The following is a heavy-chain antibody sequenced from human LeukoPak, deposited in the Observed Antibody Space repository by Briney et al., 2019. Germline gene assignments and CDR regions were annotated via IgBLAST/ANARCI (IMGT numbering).Heavy chain of an antibody. CDR1: GFTFSSYA. CDR3: ARDELMPVVVTAIPGY. D-gene: IGHD2-21*02. J-gene: IGHJ4*02. CDR2: ISYDGSNK. Sequence: PGGSLRLSCAASGFTFSSYAMHWVRQAPGKGLEWVAVISYDGSNKYYADSVKGRFTISRDDSKNTLYLQMNSLRVEDTAVYYCARDELMPVVVTAIPGYWGQGTLVTVSS. V-gene: IGHV3-30*04.